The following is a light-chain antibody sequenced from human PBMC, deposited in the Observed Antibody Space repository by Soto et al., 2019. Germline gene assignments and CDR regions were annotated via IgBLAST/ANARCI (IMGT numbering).Light chain of an antibody. Sequence: QSALTQPASVSGSPGQSITISCAGTSSDVGAYNYVSWYQHHPGKAPKLMIYDVNNRPSGDSNRFTGSKSGNTASLTISGVQAEDEADYYCRSWTSGATHVFGRGTKVTV. V-gene: IGLV2-14*03. CDR1: SSDVGAYNY. J-gene: IGLJ1*01. CDR2: DVN. CDR3: RSWTSGATHV.